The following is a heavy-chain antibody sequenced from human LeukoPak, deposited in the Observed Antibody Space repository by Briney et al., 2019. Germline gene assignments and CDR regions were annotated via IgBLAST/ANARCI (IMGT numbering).Heavy chain of an antibody. D-gene: IGHD6-19*01. J-gene: IGHJ4*02. Sequence: GGSLRLSCAASGFTFSDYYMSWLRQAPGKGLEWVSYISSSGSTIYYADSVKGRFTISRDNAKNSLYLQMNSLRAGDTAVYYCARAPGYSSGFFNFDYWGQGTLVTVSS. CDR3: ARAPGYSSGFFNFDY. V-gene: IGHV3-11*04. CDR1: GFTFSDYY. CDR2: ISSSGSTI.